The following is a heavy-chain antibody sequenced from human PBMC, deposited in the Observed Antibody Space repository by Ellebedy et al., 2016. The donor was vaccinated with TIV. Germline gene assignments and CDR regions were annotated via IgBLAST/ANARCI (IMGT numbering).Heavy chain of an antibody. J-gene: IGHJ4*02. V-gene: IGHV1-2*02. CDR3: ARTRWQLAFDY. Sequence: AASVKVSCKASGDTFTDYYFHWVRQVPGQGLEWMAWINPNTGGTGYAQKFKDRVTVTRDTSINTVYTERSNLRSDDTAVYYCARTRWQLAFDYWGQGTLVTVSS. CDR2: INPNTGGT. D-gene: IGHD6-6*01. CDR1: GDTFTDYY.